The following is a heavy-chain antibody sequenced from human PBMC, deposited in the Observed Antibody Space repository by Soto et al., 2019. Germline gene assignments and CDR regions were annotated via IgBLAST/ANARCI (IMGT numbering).Heavy chain of an antibody. J-gene: IGHJ5*01. Sequence: GGSLRLSCAASGVISTSAYGMHWVRQAPGKGLEWVAVISYEGSLQFYADAVKGRFTISRDNSKNMIYLQMDSLRAEDTAVYFCGRWWETIGAFDSWGQGTLVTVSS. CDR3: GRWWETIGAFDS. CDR1: GVISTSAYG. V-gene: IGHV3-33*01. D-gene: IGHD1-26*01. CDR2: ISYEGSLQ.